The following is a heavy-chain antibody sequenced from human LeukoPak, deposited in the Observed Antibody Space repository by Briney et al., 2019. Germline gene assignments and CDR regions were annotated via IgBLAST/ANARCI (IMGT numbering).Heavy chain of an antibody. CDR1: NYTFTSYG. V-gene: IGHV1-18*01. CDR3: ARLDCRDSWCMAY. Sequence: ASVKVSCKTSNYTFTSYGISWVRQAPGQGLEWMGWISTNNGNTDYAQKLQARLTMTTDTSTSTAYMELTNLRSDDTAVYYCARLDCRDSWCMAYWGQGTLVTVSS. CDR2: ISTNNGNT. D-gene: IGHD6-13*01. J-gene: IGHJ4*02.